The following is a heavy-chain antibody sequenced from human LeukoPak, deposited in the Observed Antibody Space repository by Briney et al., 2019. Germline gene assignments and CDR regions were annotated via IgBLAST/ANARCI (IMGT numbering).Heavy chain of an antibody. D-gene: IGHD2-2*01. V-gene: IGHV4-59*12. Sequence: SETLSLTCTVSGGSISSYYWSWIRQPPGKGLEWIGYIYYSGSTNYNPSLKSRVTISVDTSKNQFSLKLSSVTAADTAVYYCAREMAYCSSTSCFDFDYWGQGTLVTVSS. CDR1: GGSISSYY. CDR3: AREMAYCSSTSCFDFDY. CDR2: IYYSGST. J-gene: IGHJ4*02.